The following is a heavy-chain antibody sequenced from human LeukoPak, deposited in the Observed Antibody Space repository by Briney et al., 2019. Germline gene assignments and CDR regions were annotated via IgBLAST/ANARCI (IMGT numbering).Heavy chain of an antibody. CDR2: IYYSGST. J-gene: IGHJ6*03. CDR1: GGSISSSSYY. V-gene: IGHV4-39*01. Sequence: SETLSLTCTVSGGSISSSSYYWGWIRQPPGKGLEWIGSIYYSGSTYYNPSLKSRVTISVDTSKNQFSLKLSSVTAADTAVYYCARRGNIVVVPATYYYHMDVWGKGTTVTVSS. CDR3: ARRGNIVVVPATYYYHMDV. D-gene: IGHD2-2*01.